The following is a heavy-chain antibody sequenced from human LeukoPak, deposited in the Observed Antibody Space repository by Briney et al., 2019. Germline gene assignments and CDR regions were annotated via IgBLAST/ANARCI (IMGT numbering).Heavy chain of an antibody. J-gene: IGHJ4*02. CDR2: IYSGGST. V-gene: IGHV3-53*01. CDR3: AKCERIRIVVPAAIDY. Sequence: GGSLRLSCAASGFTVSSNYMSWVRQAPGKGLEWVSVIYSGGSTYYADSVKGRFTISRDNAKNSLYLQMNSLRAEDTAVYYCAKCERIRIVVPAAIDYWGQGTLVTVSS. CDR1: GFTVSSNY. D-gene: IGHD2-2*02.